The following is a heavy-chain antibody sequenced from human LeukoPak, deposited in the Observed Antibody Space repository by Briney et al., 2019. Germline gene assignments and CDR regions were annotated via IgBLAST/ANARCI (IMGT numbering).Heavy chain of an antibody. Sequence: PGGSLRLSCATSGFIFSSYAMSWVRQAPGKGLEWVSAISGSGGSTYYADSVKGRFTISRDNSKNTLYLQMNSLRAEDTAVYYCAGVVTSFPYFDYWGQGTLVTVSS. D-gene: IGHD3-3*01. J-gene: IGHJ4*02. CDR3: AGVVTSFPYFDY. CDR2: ISGSGGST. CDR1: GFIFSSYA. V-gene: IGHV3-23*01.